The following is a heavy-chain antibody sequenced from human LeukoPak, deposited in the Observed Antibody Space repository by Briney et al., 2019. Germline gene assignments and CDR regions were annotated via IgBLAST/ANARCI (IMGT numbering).Heavy chain of an antibody. CDR2: IYPGDSAT. CDR1: GYRFTNYW. J-gene: IGHJ3*02. CDR3: ARVTPVTTGAFDI. Sequence: GESLKISSKGSGYRFTNYWIGWVRQIPGKGLEWMGTIYPGDSATRYSPSFQGQVTISVDKSISTAYLQWSSLKASDTAMYYCARVTPVTTGAFDIWGQGTLVAVSS. D-gene: IGHD4-17*01. V-gene: IGHV5-51*01.